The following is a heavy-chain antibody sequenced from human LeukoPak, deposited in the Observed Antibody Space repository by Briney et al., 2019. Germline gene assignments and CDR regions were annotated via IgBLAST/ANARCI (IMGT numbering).Heavy chain of an antibody. CDR3: ARDRGIAVAGVY. D-gene: IGHD6-19*01. CDR1: GFTFSSYA. V-gene: IGHV3-30-3*01. CDR2: ISYDGSNK. J-gene: IGHJ4*02. Sequence: GRSLRLSCAASGFTFSSYAMHWVRQAPGKGLEWVAVISYDGSNKYNADSVKGRFTISRDNSKNTLYLQMNSLRADDTAVYYCARDRGIAVAGVYWGQGTLVTVSS.